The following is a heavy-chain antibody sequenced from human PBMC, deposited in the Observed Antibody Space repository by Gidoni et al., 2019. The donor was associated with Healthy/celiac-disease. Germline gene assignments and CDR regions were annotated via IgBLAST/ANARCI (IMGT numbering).Heavy chain of an antibody. D-gene: IGHD5-18*01. Sequence: QVQLVQSGAEVKKPGASVKVSCKASGYTFTGYYMHWVRQAPGQGPEWMGWINPNSGGTNYEQKFQGRVTMTRDTSISTAYMELSRLRSDDTAVYYCAREGDEFIQLSASFDYWGQGTLVTVSS. J-gene: IGHJ4*02. CDR1: GYTFTGYY. CDR3: AREGDEFIQLSASFDY. CDR2: INPNSGGT. V-gene: IGHV1-2*02.